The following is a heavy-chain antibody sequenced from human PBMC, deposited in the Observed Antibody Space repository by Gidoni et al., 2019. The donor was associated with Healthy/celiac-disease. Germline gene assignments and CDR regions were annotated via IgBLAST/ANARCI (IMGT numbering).Heavy chain of an antibody. D-gene: IGHD6-13*01. J-gene: IGHJ3*02. Sequence: QVQLVESGGGVVQPGRSLRLSCAASGFTFSSYGMHWVRQAPGKGLEWVAVIWYDGSNKYYADSVKGRFTISRDNSKNTLYLQMNSLRAEDTAVYYCARPIAAARDAFDIWGQGTMVTVSS. CDR1: GFTFSSYG. CDR2: IWYDGSNK. CDR3: ARPIAAARDAFDI. V-gene: IGHV3-33*01.